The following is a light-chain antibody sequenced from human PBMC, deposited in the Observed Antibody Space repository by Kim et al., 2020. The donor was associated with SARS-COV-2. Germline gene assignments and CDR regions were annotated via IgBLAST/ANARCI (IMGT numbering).Light chain of an antibody. CDR3: QQYNNWPLT. CDR2: GAS. J-gene: IGKJ4*01. CDR1: QSVSSN. V-gene: IGKV3-15*01. Sequence: VSPGDRATLSCRASQSVSSNLAWYQQKPGQAPRLLIYGASTRATGIPARFSGSGSGTEFTLTISSLQSEDFAVYYCQQYNNWPLTFGGGTKVDIK.